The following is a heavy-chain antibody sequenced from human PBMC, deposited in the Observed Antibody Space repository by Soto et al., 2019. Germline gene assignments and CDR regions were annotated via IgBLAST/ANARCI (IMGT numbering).Heavy chain of an antibody. CDR2: IYSGGST. D-gene: IGHD7-27*01. CDR1: GFTVSSNY. CDR3: ARSNSRDFRGGMDV. J-gene: IGHJ6*02. V-gene: IGHV3-53*05. Sequence: ASGFTVSSNYMNWVRQAPGKGLEWVSVIYSGGSTYYADSVKGRVTMTRDTSTNTVHLELRSLTSDDTAVYYCARSNSRDFRGGMDVWGQGTTVTVSS.